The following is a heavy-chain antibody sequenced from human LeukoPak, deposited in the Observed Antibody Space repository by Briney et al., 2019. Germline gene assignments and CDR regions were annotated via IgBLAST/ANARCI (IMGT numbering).Heavy chain of an antibody. Sequence: SGGSLRLSCVASGFTLGTYLMIWVRQGPGKRLEWVAAISRASENTYYADSVKGRCTISRDDPQNTVSLQMNSLRAEDTAVYYCAKISGGSGWYFDLWGLGTQVTVSS. J-gene: IGHJ2*01. CDR1: GFTLGTYL. D-gene: IGHD4-23*01. CDR3: AKISGGSGWYFDL. V-gene: IGHV3-23*01. CDR2: ISRASENT.